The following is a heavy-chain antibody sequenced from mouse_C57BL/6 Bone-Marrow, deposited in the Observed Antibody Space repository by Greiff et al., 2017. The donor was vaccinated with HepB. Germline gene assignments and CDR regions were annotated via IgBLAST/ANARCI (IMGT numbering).Heavy chain of an antibody. J-gene: IGHJ4*01. CDR3: ARFHLYYYAMDY. CDR2: ISYSGST. V-gene: IGHV3-1*01. CDR1: GYSITSGYD. Sequence: VQLKESGPGMVKPSQSLSLTCTVTGYSITSGYDWHWIRHFPGNKLEWMGYISYSGSTNYNPSLKSRISITHDTSKNHFFLKLNSVTTEDTATYYCARFHLYYYAMDYWGQGTSVTVSS. D-gene: IGHD5-1*01.